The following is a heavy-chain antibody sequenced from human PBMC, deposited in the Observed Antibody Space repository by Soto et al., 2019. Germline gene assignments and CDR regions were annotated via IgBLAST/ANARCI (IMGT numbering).Heavy chain of an antibody. Sequence: SVKVSCKASGGTFSSYAISWVRQAPGQGLEWMGGIIPIFGTANYAQKFQGRVTITADESTSTAYMELSSLRSEDTAVYYCARGIFEWSDAFDIWGQGTMVTVSS. D-gene: IGHD3-3*01. CDR1: GGTFSSYA. J-gene: IGHJ3*02. CDR2: IIPIFGTA. V-gene: IGHV1-69*13. CDR3: ARGIFEWSDAFDI.